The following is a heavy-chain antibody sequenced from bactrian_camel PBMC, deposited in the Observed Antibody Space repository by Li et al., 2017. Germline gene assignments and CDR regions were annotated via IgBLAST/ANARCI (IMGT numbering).Heavy chain of an antibody. CDR1: GFTFSRYA. CDR3: ASGPKTFCSGGVCRCPRTPDTYDY. J-gene: IGHJ4*01. CDR2: ITSEGVL. V-gene: IGHV3S31*01. Sequence: VQLVESGGELVQPGGSLRLSCGASGFTFSRYAMNWVRQAPGKEREGVASITSEGVLSVVDSLKGRFTISKDNAKNTLDLQMNSLKPEDTAMYYCASGPKTFCSGGVCRCPRTPDTYDYWGQGTQVTVS. D-gene: IGHD2*01.